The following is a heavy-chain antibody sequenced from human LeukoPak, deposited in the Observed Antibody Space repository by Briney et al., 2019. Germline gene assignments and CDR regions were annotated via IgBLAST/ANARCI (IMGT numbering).Heavy chain of an antibody. Sequence: SETLSLTCAVYGGSFSGYYWSWIRQPPGKGLEWIGEINHSGSTNYNPSLKSRVTISVDTSKNQFFLNLSSVTAADTACYYCVRGFDYAFYDWGQGIQVAASS. V-gene: IGHV4-34*01. CDR2: INHSGST. D-gene: IGHD4-17*01. J-gene: IGHJ4*02. CDR3: VRGFDYAFYD. CDR1: GGSFSGYY.